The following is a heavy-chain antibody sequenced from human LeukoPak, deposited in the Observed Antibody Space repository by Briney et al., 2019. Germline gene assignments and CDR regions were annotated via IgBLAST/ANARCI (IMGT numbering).Heavy chain of an antibody. CDR3: ATRGGSGSYYRWAFAY. V-gene: IGHV3-23*01. Sequence: GGSLRLSCAPSGLTFSSYAMNWVRQAPGKGLGWVSGISASGVNTFYADSVKGRFTISRDNSKNTLFLQMDSLKADDTAVYYCATRGGSGSYYRWAFAYWGQGTLVTVSS. CDR2: ISASGVNT. D-gene: IGHD3-10*01. CDR1: GLTFSSYA. J-gene: IGHJ4*02.